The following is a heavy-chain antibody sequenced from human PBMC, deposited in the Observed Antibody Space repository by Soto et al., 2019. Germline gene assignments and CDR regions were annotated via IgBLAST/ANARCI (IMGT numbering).Heavy chain of an antibody. CDR3: ASGLWFGELSPYYYYYYGMDV. CDR1: GGSVSSGSYY. D-gene: IGHD3-10*01. J-gene: IGHJ6*02. V-gene: IGHV4-61*01. CDR2: IYYSGST. Sequence: SETLSLTCTVSGGSVSSGSYYWSWIRQPPGKGLEWIGYIYYSGSTNYNPSLKSRVTISVDTSKNQFSLKLSSVTAADTAVYYCASGLWFGELSPYYYYYYGMDVWGQGTTVTVSS.